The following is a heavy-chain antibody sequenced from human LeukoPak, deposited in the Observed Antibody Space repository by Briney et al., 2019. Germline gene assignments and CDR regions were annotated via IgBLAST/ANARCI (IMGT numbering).Heavy chain of an antibody. J-gene: IGHJ4*02. D-gene: IGHD3-9*01. CDR1: GFTFSRHN. V-gene: IGHV3-30*02. CDR3: AKDGARAFDI. CDR2: VRSDGRNK. Sequence: GGSLRLSCAASGFTFSRHNMHWVRQAPGKGLEWVAFVRSDGRNKYYADSVKGRFAISRDNSKNTLDLQMSSLRTEDTAVYYCAKDGARAFDIWGQGTLVTVSS.